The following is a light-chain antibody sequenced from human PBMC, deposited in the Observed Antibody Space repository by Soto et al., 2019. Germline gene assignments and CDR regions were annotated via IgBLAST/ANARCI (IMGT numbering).Light chain of an antibody. J-gene: IGKJ5*01. CDR1: QDITNY. Sequence: DRVTITCQASQDITNYLNWYQQKPGKAPRLLLYDASSLETGVPSRFSGSGSGTDFTFTISSLQPEDIATYYCQHYDHLPITFGQGTRLEI. CDR3: QHYDHLPIT. V-gene: IGKV1-33*01. CDR2: DAS.